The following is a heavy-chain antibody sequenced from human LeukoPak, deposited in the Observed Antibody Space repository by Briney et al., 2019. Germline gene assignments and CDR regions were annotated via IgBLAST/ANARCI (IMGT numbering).Heavy chain of an antibody. J-gene: IGHJ4*02. CDR2: IFYNGST. CDR1: GDSISFYY. Sequence: SETLSLTCTVSGDSISFYYWSWIRQPPGQGLEWIGYIFYNGSTNYNPSLKSRVTILVDTSKNQFSLKLSSVTAADTAVYYCARRGGYNHFDYWGQGTLVTVSS. D-gene: IGHD5-24*01. V-gene: IGHV4-59*01. CDR3: ARRGGYNHFDY.